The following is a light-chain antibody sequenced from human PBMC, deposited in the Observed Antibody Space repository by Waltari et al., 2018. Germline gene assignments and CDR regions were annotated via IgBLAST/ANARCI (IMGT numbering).Light chain of an antibody. V-gene: IGKV4-1*01. CDR2: WAS. J-gene: IGKJ1*01. Sequence: DVVKNQSTEYLTVSLGERTTNTCKSSQSLLYSSNNMNYLAWYQQRPGQPPKLLIYWASTRESGVPDRFSGSGSGTDFTLTISSLQAEDVAVYYCQQYYSRPRTFGQGTKVEIK. CDR1: QSLLYSSNNMNY. CDR3: QQYYSRPRT.